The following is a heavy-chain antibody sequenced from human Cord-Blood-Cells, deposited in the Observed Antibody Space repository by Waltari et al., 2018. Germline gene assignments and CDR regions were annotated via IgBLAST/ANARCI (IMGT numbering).Heavy chain of an antibody. Sequence: QLQLQESGPGLVKPSETLSLTCTVSGGSINSSSYYWGWIRQPPGKGLEWIGSIYYSGTTYYNPSLKSRVTISVDTSKNQFSLKLSSVTAADTAVYYCARHCSGGSCFDYWGQGTLVTVSS. D-gene: IGHD2-15*01. V-gene: IGHV4-39*01. CDR1: GGSINSSSYY. J-gene: IGHJ4*02. CDR2: IYYSGTT. CDR3: ARHCSGGSCFDY.